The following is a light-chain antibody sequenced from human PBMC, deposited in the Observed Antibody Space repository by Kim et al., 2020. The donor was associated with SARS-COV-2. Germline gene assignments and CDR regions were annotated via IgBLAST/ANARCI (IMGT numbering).Light chain of an antibody. CDR2: DVS. J-gene: IGLJ2*01. Sequence: PGQSVTSSCTGTSSDVGGYNYVSWYQQHPGKAPKLMIYDVSKRPSGVPDRFSGSKYGNTASLTISGLQAEDEADYYCSSYAGTSVVFGGGTQLTVL. CDR1: SSDVGGYNY. CDR3: SSYAGTSVV. V-gene: IGLV2-11*03.